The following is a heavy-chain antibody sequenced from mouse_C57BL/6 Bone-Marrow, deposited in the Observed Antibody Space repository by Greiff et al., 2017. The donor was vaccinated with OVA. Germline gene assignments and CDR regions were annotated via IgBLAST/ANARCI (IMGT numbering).Heavy chain of an antibody. Sequence: QVQLQQSGAELARPGASVKLSCKASGYTFTSYGISWVKQRTGQGLEWIGEIYPRSGNTYYNEKFKGKATLTADKSSSTAYMELRSLTSEDSAVYFCARGGYGSSFYYFDYWGQGTTLTVSS. CDR2: IYPRSGNT. CDR1: GYTFTSYG. J-gene: IGHJ2*01. D-gene: IGHD1-1*01. V-gene: IGHV1-81*01. CDR3: ARGGYGSSFYYFDY.